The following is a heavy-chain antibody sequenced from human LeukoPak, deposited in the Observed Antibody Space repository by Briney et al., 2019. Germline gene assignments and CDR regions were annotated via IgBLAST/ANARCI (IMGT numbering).Heavy chain of an antibody. V-gene: IGHV3-74*01. CDR2: INSDGSST. CDR3: GREPGDYGDHVEY. D-gene: IGHD4/OR15-4a*01. Sequence: GGSPRLSCAASGFTFSSYWMHWVRQAPGKGLVWVSRINSDGSSTSYADSVRGRFTISRDNAKNTLYLQMNSLRAEDTAVYYCGREPGDYGDHVEYWGQGTLVTVSS. CDR1: GFTFSSYW. J-gene: IGHJ4*02.